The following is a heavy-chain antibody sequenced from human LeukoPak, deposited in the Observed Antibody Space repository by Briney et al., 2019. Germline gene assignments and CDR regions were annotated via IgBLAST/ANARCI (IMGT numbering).Heavy chain of an antibody. Sequence: SEALSLTCTFSCGSISSGGYYLSWIRQHPGEGLEWIGYIYYSGSTYYNPSLKSRVTISVDTSKNQFSLKLSSVTAADTAVYYCARERNYYGMDVWGQGTTVTVSS. J-gene: IGHJ6*02. CDR1: CGSISSGGYY. CDR3: ARERNYYGMDV. CDR2: IYYSGST. V-gene: IGHV4-31*03.